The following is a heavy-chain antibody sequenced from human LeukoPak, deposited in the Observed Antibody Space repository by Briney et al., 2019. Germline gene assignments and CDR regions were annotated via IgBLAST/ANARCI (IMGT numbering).Heavy chain of an antibody. V-gene: IGHV1-46*01. CDR3: ARGPVYYYGSGSYPNY. CDR1: GYTFTSYY. J-gene: IGHJ4*02. Sequence: ASVKVSCKASGYTFTSYYMHWVRQAPRQGREWMGIINPSGCSPIYAQKSPRSATMNRDMSTSPVYMELSSLRSEDTALYYCARGPVYYYGSGSYPNYWGQGTLVTVSS. D-gene: IGHD3-10*01. CDR2: INPSGCSP.